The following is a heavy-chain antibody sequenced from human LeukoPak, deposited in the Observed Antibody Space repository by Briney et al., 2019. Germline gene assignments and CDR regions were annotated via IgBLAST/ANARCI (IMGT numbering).Heavy chain of an antibody. CDR3: ASAHSGYYYYYMDV. V-gene: IGHV4-4*07. CDR1: GGSISSYY. Sequence: PLETLSLTCTVSGGSISSYYWSWIRQPAGKGLEWIGRIYTSGSTNYNPSLKSRVTMSVDTSKIQFSLKLSSVTAADTAVYYCASAHSGYYYYYMDVWGKGTTVTVSS. J-gene: IGHJ6*03. CDR2: IYTSGST. D-gene: IGHD3-10*01.